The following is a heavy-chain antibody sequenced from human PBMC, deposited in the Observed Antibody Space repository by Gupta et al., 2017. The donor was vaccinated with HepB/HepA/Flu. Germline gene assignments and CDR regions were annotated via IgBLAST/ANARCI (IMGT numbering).Heavy chain of an antibody. CDR3: AKTVDWIYSAY. J-gene: IGHJ4*02. Sequence: EVQLLESGGGLVQPGGSLRLSCAVSGFTFSSYAMSWVRQAPGKGLEWVSTISGSGGTKYEADSVKGRFTIARDNAKNRLYMQMKRMRAEATAVYYAAKTVDWIYSAYGGQGTLVTVYS. CDR1: GFTFSSYA. CDR2: ISGSGGTK. D-gene: IGHD2-2*03. V-gene: IGHV3-23*01.